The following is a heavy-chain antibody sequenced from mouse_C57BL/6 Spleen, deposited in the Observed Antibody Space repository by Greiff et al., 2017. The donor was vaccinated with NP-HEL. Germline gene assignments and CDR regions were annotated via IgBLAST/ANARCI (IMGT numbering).Heavy chain of an antibody. CDR2: INPNNGGT. J-gene: IGHJ2*01. Sequence: EVQLQQSGPELVKPGASVKISCKASGYTFTDYYMNRVKQSHGKSLEWIGDINPNNGGTSYNQKFKGKATLTVDKSSSTAYMELRSLTSEDSAVYYCARQVSLDYWGQGTTLTVSS. CDR1: GYTFTDYY. V-gene: IGHV1-26*01. CDR3: ARQVSLDY.